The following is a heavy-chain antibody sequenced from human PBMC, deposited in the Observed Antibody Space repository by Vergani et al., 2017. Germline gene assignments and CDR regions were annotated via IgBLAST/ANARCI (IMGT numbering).Heavy chain of an antibody. D-gene: IGHD3-3*01. CDR2: IWYDGSNK. J-gene: IGHJ5*02. CDR3: ARERFFGAAWTGPRRWINWFDP. CDR1: GFTFSSYG. V-gene: IGHV3-33*01. Sequence: QVQLVESGGGVVQPGRSLRLSCAASGFTFSSYGMHWVRQAPGKGLEWVAVIWYDGSNKYYADSVKGRFTISRDNSKNTLYLQMNSLRAEDTAVYYCARERFFGAAWTGPRRWINWFDPWGQGTLVTVSS.